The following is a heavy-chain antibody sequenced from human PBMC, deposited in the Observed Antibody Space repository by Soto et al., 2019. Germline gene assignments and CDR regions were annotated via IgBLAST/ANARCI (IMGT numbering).Heavy chain of an antibody. J-gene: IGHJ6*03. V-gene: IGHV1-8*01. CDR3: ARGTTSRGRITIFGGYYYYYMDV. Sequence: EASVKVSCKASGYTFTSYDINWVRQATGQGLEWMGWMNPNSGNTGYAQKFQGRVTMTRNTSISTAYMELSSLRSEDTAVYYCARGTTSRGRITIFGGYYYYYMDVWGKGTTVTVSS. D-gene: IGHD3-3*01. CDR2: MNPNSGNT. CDR1: GYTFTSYD.